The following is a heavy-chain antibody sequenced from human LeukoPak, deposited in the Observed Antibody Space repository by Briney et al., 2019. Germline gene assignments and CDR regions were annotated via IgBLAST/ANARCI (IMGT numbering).Heavy chain of an antibody. J-gene: IGHJ3*02. CDR1: GFNLNSYM. CDR3: LTIVETDLDAFDI. D-gene: IGHD2-21*01. Sequence: GGSLRLSCAASGFNLNSYMLNWVRQAPGKGLEWVSSISSTGSYIYYADSVKGRFTISRDNAKSTLYLQMNSLRAEDTAVYYCLTIVETDLDAFDIWGQGTKVTVSS. CDR2: ISSTGSYI. V-gene: IGHV3-21*01.